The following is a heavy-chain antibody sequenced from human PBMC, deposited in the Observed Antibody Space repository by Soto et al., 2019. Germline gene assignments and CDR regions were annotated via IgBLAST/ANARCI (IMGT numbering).Heavy chain of an antibody. CDR1: GFSFRNYW. V-gene: IGHV3-74*02. Sequence: EVQLVGSGGGLVQPRGSLSISCAASGFSFRNYWMYWVRQAPGKGLECVSRINSDGSVSSHADSVKGRLTISRDNVQNTLYPHMDSLSAEDTAVYYCARGDCVGGTCYSLAGSFYYYMDVWGKGTTVTVFS. CDR2: INSDGSVS. CDR3: ARGDCVGGTCYSLAGSFYYYMDV. J-gene: IGHJ6*03. D-gene: IGHD2-15*01.